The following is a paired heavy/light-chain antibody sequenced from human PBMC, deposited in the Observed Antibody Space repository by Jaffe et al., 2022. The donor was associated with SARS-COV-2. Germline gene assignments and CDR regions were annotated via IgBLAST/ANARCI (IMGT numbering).Light chain of an antibody. Sequence: EIVLTQSPATLSLSPGERATLSCRASQSVSSYLAWYQQKPGQAPRLLIYDASNRATGIPARFSGSGSGTDFTLTISSLEPEDFAVYYCQQRRTFGQGTKLEIK. V-gene: IGKV3-11*01. CDR1: QSVSSY. J-gene: IGKJ2*01. CDR3: QQRRT. CDR2: DAS.
Heavy chain of an antibody. CDR3: AKDVGYCTNGVCILLSGFDY. CDR1: GFTFSSYA. CDR2: ISGSGGST. V-gene: IGHV3-23*01. D-gene: IGHD2-8*01. Sequence: EVQLLESGGGLVQPGGSLRLSCAASGFTFSSYAMSWVRQAPGKGLEWVSAISGSGGSTYYADSVKGRFTISRDNSKNTLYLQMNSLRAEDTAVYYCAKDVGYCTNGVCILLSGFDYWGQGTLVTVSS. J-gene: IGHJ4*02.